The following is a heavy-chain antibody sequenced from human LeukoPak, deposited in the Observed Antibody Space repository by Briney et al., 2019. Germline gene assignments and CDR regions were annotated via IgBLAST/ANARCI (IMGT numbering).Heavy chain of an antibody. J-gene: IGHJ6*02. CDR1: GFTVSSNY. V-gene: IGHV3-66*01. D-gene: IGHD3-10*01. CDR3: ARDQYYYGSGSYYRYYYYYGMDV. CDR2: IYSGGST. Sequence: GGSLRLSCAASGFTVSSNYMSWVRQAPGKGLEWVSVIYSGGSTYYADSVKGRFTISRDNSKNTLYLQMNSLRAEDTAVYYCARDQYYYGSGSYYRYYYYYGMDVWGQGTTDTVSS.